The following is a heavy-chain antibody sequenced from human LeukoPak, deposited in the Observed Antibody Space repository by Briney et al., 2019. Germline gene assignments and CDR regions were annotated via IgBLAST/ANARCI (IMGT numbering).Heavy chain of an antibody. J-gene: IGHJ1*01. CDR2: IKEDGSRE. CDR1: GFTFSTYW. Sequence: GGSLRLSCAASGFTFSTYWMTWVRQAPGKGLEWVANIKEDGSREYYVDSVKGRFTISRDNAKNSLHLQMDSLTAEDTAVYYCARDSPGYGAYVSWGQGTLVSVSP. V-gene: IGHV3-7*01. CDR3: ARDSPGYGAYVS. D-gene: IGHD5-12*01.